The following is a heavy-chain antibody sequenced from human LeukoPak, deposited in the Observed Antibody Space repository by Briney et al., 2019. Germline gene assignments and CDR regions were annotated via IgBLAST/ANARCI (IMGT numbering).Heavy chain of an antibody. CDR3: ARGVLRRIRSYYYYYMDV. CDR1: GYTFTGYY. D-gene: IGHD5/OR15-5a*01. CDR2: INPNSGNT. V-gene: IGHV1-8*03. Sequence: GASVKVSCKASGYTFTGYYMHWVRQAPGQGLEWMGRINPNSGNTGYAQKFQGRVTITRNTSISTAYMELSSLRSEDTAVYYCARGVLRRIRSYYYYYMDVWGKGTTVTVSS. J-gene: IGHJ6*03.